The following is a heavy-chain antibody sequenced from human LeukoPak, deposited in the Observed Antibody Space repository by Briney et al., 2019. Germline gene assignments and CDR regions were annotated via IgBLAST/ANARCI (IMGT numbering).Heavy chain of an antibody. J-gene: IGHJ5*02. D-gene: IGHD2-2*01. CDR3: ARDRIGVVVPAAMQVDMGDNWFDP. V-gene: IGHV3-30-3*01. CDR2: ISYDGSNK. Sequence: PGGSLRLSCAASGFTFSSYAMHWVRQAPGKGLEWVAVISYDGSNKYYADSVKGRFTISRDNSKNTLYLQMNSLRAEDTAVYYCARDRIGVVVPAAMQVDMGDNWFDPWGQGTLVTVSS. CDR1: GFTFSSYA.